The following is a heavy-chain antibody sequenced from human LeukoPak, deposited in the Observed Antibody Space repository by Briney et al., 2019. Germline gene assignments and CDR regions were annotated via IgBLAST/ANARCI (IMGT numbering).Heavy chain of an antibody. CDR3: ARFPDTSTPRVDF. CDR2: ISYSGRT. CDR1: TGSISNYY. V-gene: IGHV4-59*01. D-gene: IGHD2-15*01. Sequence: TTSETLSLTCTVSTGSISNYYWSWFRQPPGKGLEWIGYISYSGRTNYNPSLKSRVTISIDPSKNQFSLRLNSVTAADSAVYYCARFPDTSTPRVDFWGQGTLVTVSA. J-gene: IGHJ4*02.